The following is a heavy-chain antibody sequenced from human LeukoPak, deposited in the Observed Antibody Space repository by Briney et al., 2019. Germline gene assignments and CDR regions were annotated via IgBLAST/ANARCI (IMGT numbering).Heavy chain of an antibody. CDR2: IYSGSST. CDR1: GFTVSSNY. CDR3: ARRGWISIAARSYNWFDP. J-gene: IGHJ5*02. D-gene: IGHD6-6*01. Sequence: GGSLRLSCAASGFTVSSNYMSWVRQAPGKGLEWVSVIYSGSSTYYADSVKGRFTISRDNSKNTLYLQMNSLRAEDTAVYYCARRGWISIAARSYNWFDPWGQGTLVTVSS. V-gene: IGHV3-53*01.